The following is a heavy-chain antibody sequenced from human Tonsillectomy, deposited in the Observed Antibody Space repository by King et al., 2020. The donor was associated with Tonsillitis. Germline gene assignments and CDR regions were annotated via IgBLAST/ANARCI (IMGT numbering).Heavy chain of an antibody. D-gene: IGHD3-10*01. CDR3: ARDGAMVRGDEYYYGMDV. CDR1: GGTFSSYA. Sequence: QLVQSGAEVKKPGSSVKVSCKASGGTFSSYAISWVRQAPGQGLEWMGGIIPIFGTANYAQKFQGRVTITADESTSTAYMELSSLRSEDTAVYYCARDGAMVRGDEYYYGMDVWGQGTTVTVSS. V-gene: IGHV1-69*12. J-gene: IGHJ6*02. CDR2: IIPIFGTA.